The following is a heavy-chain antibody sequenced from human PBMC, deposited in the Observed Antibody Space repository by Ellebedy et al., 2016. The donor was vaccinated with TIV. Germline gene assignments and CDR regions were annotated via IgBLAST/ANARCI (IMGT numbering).Heavy chain of an antibody. CDR2: IYSGGST. CDR3: ANRPVTMVRGIDY. CDR1: GFTVSNNY. V-gene: IGHV3-53*01. J-gene: IGHJ4*02. D-gene: IGHD3-10*01. Sequence: GGSLRLSXAASGFTVSNNYMSWVRQAPGKGLEWVSVIYSGGSTYYADSVKGRFTISRDNSKNTLYLQMNSLRAEDTAVYYCANRPVTMVRGIDYWGQGTLVTVSS.